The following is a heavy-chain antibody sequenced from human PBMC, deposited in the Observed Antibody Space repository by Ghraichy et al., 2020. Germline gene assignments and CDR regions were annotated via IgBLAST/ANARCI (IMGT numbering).Heavy chain of an antibody. J-gene: IGHJ6*02. Sequence: GGSLRLSCAASGFTFSGSAMHWVRQASGKGLEWVGRIRSKANSYATAYAASVKGRFTISRDDSKNTAYLQMNSLKTKDTAVYYCTSRYYDSSGYSYGMDVWGQGTTVTVSS. CDR1: GFTFSGSA. D-gene: IGHD3-22*01. CDR3: TSRYYDSSGYSYGMDV. CDR2: IRSKANSYAT. V-gene: IGHV3-73*01.